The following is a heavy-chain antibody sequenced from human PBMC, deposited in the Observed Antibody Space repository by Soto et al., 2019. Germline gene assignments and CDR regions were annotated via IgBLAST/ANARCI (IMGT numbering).Heavy chain of an antibody. V-gene: IGHV1-46*01. J-gene: IGHJ4*02. D-gene: IGHD2-21*02. CDR3: AKYCGGDCRHFDA. Sequence: ASVEVSCKXSGYNFIAYYIYWVRQAPGQGPEWMGMINPSSGATNIAQKFQGRITVTSDSSTNTAYLQLSSLRSEDAAVYYCAKYCGGDCRHFDAWGQGTRVTVSS. CDR1: GYNFIAYY. CDR2: INPSSGAT.